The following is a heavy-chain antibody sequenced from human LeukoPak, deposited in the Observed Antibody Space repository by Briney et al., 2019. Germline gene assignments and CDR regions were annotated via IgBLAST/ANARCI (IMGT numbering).Heavy chain of an antibody. Sequence: GASVKVSCKASGYTFTGYYMHWVRQAPGQGLEWMGWINPNSGGTNYAQKFQGRVTMTRDMSTSTVYMELSSLRSEDTAVYYCARDAHYYYYMDVWGKGTTVTVSS. CDR2: INPNSGGT. CDR1: GYTFTGYY. CDR3: ARDAHYYYYMDV. J-gene: IGHJ6*03. V-gene: IGHV1-2*02.